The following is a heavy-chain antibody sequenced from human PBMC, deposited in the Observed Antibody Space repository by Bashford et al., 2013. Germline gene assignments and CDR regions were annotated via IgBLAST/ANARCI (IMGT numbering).Heavy chain of an antibody. V-gene: IGHV4-30-4*01. D-gene: IGHD1-14*01. CDR2: IYHTGNT. J-gene: IGHJ3*01. Sequence: TLSSPALSLVAPSAVVLTAGVGVRQSPGRAWSGFGYIYHTGNTYYNRPSTSRVTISQDTSMNRFSLNLTSVTAADTAVYYCLMGESSPPKWYTFPVWSLGTMVTVSS. CDR1: VAPSAVVLTA. CDR3: LMGESSPPKWYTFPV.